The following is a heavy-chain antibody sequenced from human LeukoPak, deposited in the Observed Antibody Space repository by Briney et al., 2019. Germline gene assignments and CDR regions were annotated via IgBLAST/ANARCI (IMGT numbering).Heavy chain of an antibody. J-gene: IGHJ6*02. V-gene: IGHV3-64D*06. CDR3: VKDSYGLDV. CDR2: ITSNGGYT. CDR1: GFTFSSYA. Sequence: PGGSLRLSCSASGFTFSSYAMHWVRQAPGKGLEYVSTITSNGGYTYYTDSVQGRFTISRDNFKNTLYLQMSSLRAEDTAVYYCVKDSYGLDVWGQGTMVTVSS.